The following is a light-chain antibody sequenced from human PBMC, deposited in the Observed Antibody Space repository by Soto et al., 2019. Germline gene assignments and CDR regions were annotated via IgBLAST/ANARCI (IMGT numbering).Light chain of an antibody. J-gene: IGKJ3*01. CDR1: QSLLYFSNNLDY. Sequence: DIVMTQSPDSLAVSLGETATINCKTSQSLLYFSNNLDYLTWYQQKPGQPPRLLIYWASTQESGVPDRFSGSGSGTDFTLTITSLQAEDVAVYYCQQYYTTPFTFGPGTKVEIK. V-gene: IGKV4-1*01. CDR2: WAS. CDR3: QQYYTTPFT.